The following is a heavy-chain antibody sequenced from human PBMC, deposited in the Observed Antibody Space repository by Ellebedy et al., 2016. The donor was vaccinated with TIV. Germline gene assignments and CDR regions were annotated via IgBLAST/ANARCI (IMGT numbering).Heavy chain of an antibody. CDR1: GFTFSNYG. D-gene: IGHD3-22*01. J-gene: IGHJ6*02. CDR3: ARDLIPMIVGLTGPHYGMDV. Sequence: GESLKISCAASGFTFSNYGMHWVRQAPGQGLQWVAVIWYDGSNKYYADSVKGRFTISRDNSKHTLHLQMNSLRAEDTAVYYCARDLIPMIVGLTGPHYGMDVWGQGTTVTVSS. CDR2: IWYDGSNK. V-gene: IGHV3-33*01.